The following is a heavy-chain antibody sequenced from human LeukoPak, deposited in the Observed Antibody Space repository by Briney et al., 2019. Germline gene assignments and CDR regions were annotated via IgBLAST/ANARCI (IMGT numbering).Heavy chain of an antibody. CDR2: IIPIFGTA. Sequence: SVKVSCKASGGTFSSYAISWVRQAPGQGLEWMGRIIPIFGTANYAQKFQGRVTITTDESTSTAYMELSSLRSEDTAVYYCARETYSGSGSYYGVVDYWGQGTLDTVSS. D-gene: IGHD1-26*01. J-gene: IGHJ4*02. CDR1: GGTFSSYA. V-gene: IGHV1-69*05. CDR3: ARETYSGSGSYYGVVDY.